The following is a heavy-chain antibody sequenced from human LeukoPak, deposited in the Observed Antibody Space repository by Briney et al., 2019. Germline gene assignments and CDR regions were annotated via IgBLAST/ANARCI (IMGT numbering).Heavy chain of an antibody. D-gene: IGHD3-9*01. CDR2: ITGSGGSS. CDR3: AKDQLPYDKNSPRDS. V-gene: IGHV3-23*01. Sequence: GGSLRLSCAASGFTFSNYAMNWVRQAPGKGLEWVATITGSGGSSYDAGSVKGRFTISRDNSKNTLYLQMNSLRAEDTALYYCAKDQLPYDKNSPRDSWGQGPQTAVSS. J-gene: IGHJ5*01. CDR1: GFTFSNYA.